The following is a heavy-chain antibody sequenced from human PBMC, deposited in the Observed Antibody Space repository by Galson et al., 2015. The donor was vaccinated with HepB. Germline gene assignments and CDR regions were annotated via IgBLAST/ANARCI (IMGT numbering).Heavy chain of an antibody. J-gene: IGHJ4*02. V-gene: IGHV3-33*06. Sequence: SLRLSCAASGFTFSNSGMHWVRQAPGRGLEWVAVVWSDGYKKYYADSVQGRFTISRDNSKSTLFLQMDSLRAEDTAVYYCAKDAYRSSYYFDFWGQGTVVTVSS. CDR3: AKDAYRSSYYFDF. CDR2: VWSDGYKK. CDR1: GFTFSNSG. D-gene: IGHD3-16*01.